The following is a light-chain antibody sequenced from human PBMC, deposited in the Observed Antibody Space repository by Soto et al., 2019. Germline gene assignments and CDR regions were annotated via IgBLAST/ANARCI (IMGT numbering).Light chain of an antibody. V-gene: IGLV2-23*03. CDR3: YSFAGTNTFSYV. CDR1: SSDVGTYNL. J-gene: IGLJ1*01. Sequence: QSVLTQPASVSGSPRQSISISCTGPSSDVGTYNLVSWYQQHPDKAPKVILYEGTKRPSGVSPRFSGSQSGNTASLTISGLQAEDEAVYFCYSFAGTNTFSYVFGPGTKLTVL. CDR2: EGT.